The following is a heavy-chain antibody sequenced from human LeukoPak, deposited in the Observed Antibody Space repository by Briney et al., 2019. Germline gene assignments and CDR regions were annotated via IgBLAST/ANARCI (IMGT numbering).Heavy chain of an antibody. CDR2: ISGSGDST. D-gene: IGHD1-14*01. J-gene: IGHJ6*02. CDR1: GFSFSDYA. CDR3: VRRAAVRGMDF. V-gene: IGHV3-23*01. Sequence: GGSLRLSCTASGFSFSDYAMTWVRQVPGKGLEWVASISGSGDSTNYGDSVKGRFTISRDNFKRTVHLEMSNLRADDTAMYYCVRRAAVRGMDFWGLGTTVIVSS.